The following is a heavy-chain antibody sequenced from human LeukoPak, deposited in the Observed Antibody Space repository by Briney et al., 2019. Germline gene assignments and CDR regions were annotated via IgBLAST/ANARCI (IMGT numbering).Heavy chain of an antibody. J-gene: IGHJ4*02. CDR3: TRWRGTLQSLDY. Sequence: GGSLRLSCAASGLTFSSHGMNWVRQAPGKGLEWISYITTSGATYYADSVKGRFTISRDNAKSSLYLVMNSLRAEDTAVYYCTRWRGTLQSLDYWGQETLVTVSS. CDR1: GLTFSSHG. D-gene: IGHD3-16*01. CDR2: ITTSGAT. V-gene: IGHV3-48*01.